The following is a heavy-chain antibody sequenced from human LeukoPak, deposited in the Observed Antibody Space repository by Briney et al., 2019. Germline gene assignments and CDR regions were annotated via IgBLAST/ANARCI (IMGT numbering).Heavy chain of an antibody. V-gene: IGHV3-48*03. CDR2: ISSSGSTI. J-gene: IGHJ4*02. D-gene: IGHD6-25*01. Sequence: PGGPLRLSCAASGFTFSSYEMNWVRQAPGKGLEWVSYISSSGSTIYYADSVKGRFTISRDNAKNSLYLQMNSLRAEDTAVYYCARDGDLTPAVPFDYWGQGTLVTVSS. CDR3: ARDGDLTPAVPFDY. CDR1: GFTFSSYE.